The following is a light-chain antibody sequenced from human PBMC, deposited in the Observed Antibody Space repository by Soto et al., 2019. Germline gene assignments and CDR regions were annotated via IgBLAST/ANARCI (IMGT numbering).Light chain of an antibody. Sequence: DIQMTQSPSSLSASVGDSVTITCRASQGIINYLAWFQQKPGKVPKLLIYTASTLRSGVSTRFSGSGSVTDFNFTISILQPDDVSTYYCQQYNRAPRTFGPGNKVDIK. CDR2: TAS. CDR3: QQYNRAPRT. V-gene: IGKV1-27*01. J-gene: IGKJ1*01. CDR1: QGIINY.